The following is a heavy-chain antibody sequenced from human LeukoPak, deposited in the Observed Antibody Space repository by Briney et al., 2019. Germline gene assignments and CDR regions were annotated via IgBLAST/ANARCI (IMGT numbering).Heavy chain of an antibody. V-gene: IGHV3-23*01. CDR2: ISGSGGST. D-gene: IGHD3-3*01. J-gene: IGHJ6*02. CDR3: ANPYVLRFLEWPPYYYYGMDV. Sequence: GGSLRLSCAASGFTFSSYAMSWVRQAPGKGLEWVSAISGSGGSTYYADSVKGRFTISRDNSKNTLYLQMNSLRAEDTAVYYCANPYVLRFLEWPPYYYYGMDVWGQGTTVTVSS. CDR1: GFTFSSYA.